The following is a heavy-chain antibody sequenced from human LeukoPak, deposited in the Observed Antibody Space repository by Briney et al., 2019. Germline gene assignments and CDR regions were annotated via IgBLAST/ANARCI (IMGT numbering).Heavy chain of an antibody. CDR1: GGTFSSYA. CDR2: IAPIFGTA. Sequence: SVKVSCKASGGTFSSYAISWVRQAPGQGLEWMGRIAPIFGTANYAQKFQGRVTITTDESTSTAYMEPSSLRSEDTAVYYCASSYVSYYDSSGYEVPIDYWGQGTLVTVSS. J-gene: IGHJ4*02. V-gene: IGHV1-69*05. D-gene: IGHD3-22*01. CDR3: ASSYVSYYDSSGYEVPIDY.